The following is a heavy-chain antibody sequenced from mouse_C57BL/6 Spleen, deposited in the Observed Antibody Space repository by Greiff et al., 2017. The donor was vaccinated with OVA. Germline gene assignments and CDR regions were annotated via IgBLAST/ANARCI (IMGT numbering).Heavy chain of an antibody. D-gene: IGHD2-3*01. CDR3: ARKGYYRFAY. Sequence: EVKLQESGPELVKPGASVKIPCKASGYTFTDYNMDWVKQSHGKSLEWIGDINPNNGGTIYNQKFKGKATLTVDKSSSTAYMELRSLTSEDTAVYYCARKGYYRFAYWGQGTLVTVSA. CDR2: INPNNGGT. V-gene: IGHV1-18*01. CDR1: GYTFTDYN. J-gene: IGHJ3*01.